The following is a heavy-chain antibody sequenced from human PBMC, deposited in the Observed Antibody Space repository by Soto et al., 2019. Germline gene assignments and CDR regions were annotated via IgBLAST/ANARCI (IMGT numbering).Heavy chain of an antibody. CDR2: ISGRDGST. J-gene: IGHJ4*02. CDR1: RFTFNNYA. D-gene: IGHD3-22*01. V-gene: IGHV3-23*01. CDR3: AKDSSGYYYRGNYFDY. Sequence: PGGSLKLSCAASRFTFNNYAMSWVRQAQGEGLEWVSAISGRDGSTYYADSVKGRFTVSRDNSKNTLYLEMNSLRAEDTAIYYCAKDSSGYYYRGNYFDYWGQGTLVTVSS.